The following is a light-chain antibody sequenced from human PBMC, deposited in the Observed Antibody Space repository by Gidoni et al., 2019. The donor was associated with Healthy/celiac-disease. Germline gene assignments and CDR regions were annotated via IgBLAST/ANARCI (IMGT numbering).Light chain of an antibody. CDR1: QSISSY. J-gene: IGKJ1*01. CDR3: QQSYSTPPWT. CDR2: AAS. V-gene: IGKV1-39*01. Sequence: DIQMTQSPSSLSASVGDRVTITCRASQSISSYLNWYQQKPGKAPKLLIYAASSLQSCVPSRFSGSGSGTDFTLTISSLQPEDFATYYCQQSYSTPPWTFXQXTKVEIK.